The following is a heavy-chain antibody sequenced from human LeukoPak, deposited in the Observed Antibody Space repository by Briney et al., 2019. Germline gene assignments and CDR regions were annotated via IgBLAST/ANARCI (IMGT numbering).Heavy chain of an antibody. D-gene: IGHD3-3*01. CDR3: AGTDDFWSPPFDY. CDR2: IIPIFGTA. CDR1: GGTFSSYA. V-gene: IGHV1-69*13. Sequence: SVKVSCKASGGTFSSYAISWVRQAPGQGLEWMGGIIPIFGTANYAQKFQGRVTITADESTSTAYTELSSLRSEDTAVYYCAGTDDFWSPPFDYWGQGTLVTVSS. J-gene: IGHJ4*02.